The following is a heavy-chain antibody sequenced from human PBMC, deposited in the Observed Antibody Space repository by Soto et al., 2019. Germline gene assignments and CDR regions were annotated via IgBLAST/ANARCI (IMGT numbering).Heavy chain of an antibody. CDR2: SRDKPQGYST. CDR3: VRATYFSDSSGYTRCLDY. CDR1: GFTLSDHY. V-gene: IGHV3-72*01. D-gene: IGHD3-22*01. Sequence: GGSLRLSCACSGFTLSDHYIDWVRQAPGKGLEWVGRSRDKPQGYSTAYAASVKGRFTTSRDESKNSAYLQMNSLKTEDTAVYYCVRATYFSDSSGYTRCLDYWGQGTLVTVSS. J-gene: IGHJ4*02.